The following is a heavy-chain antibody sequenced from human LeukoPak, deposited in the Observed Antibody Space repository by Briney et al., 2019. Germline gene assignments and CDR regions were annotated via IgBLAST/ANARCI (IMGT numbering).Heavy chain of an antibody. J-gene: IGHJ4*02. Sequence: NAGGSLRLSCTASGFTFGDYAMSWVRQAPGKGLEWIGEINHSGSTNYNPSLKSRVTISVDTSKNQFSLKLSSVTAADTAVYYCARRSRYSYGWFTLDYWGQGTLVTVSS. CDR2: INHSGST. CDR3: ARRSRYSYGWFTLDY. CDR1: GFTFGDYA. D-gene: IGHD5-18*01. V-gene: IGHV4-34*01.